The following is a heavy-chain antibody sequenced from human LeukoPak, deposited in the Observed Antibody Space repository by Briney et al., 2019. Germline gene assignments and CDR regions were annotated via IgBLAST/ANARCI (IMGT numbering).Heavy chain of an antibody. J-gene: IGHJ1*01. CDR2: ISAYNGYT. V-gene: IGHV1-18*01. CDR3: ARDKAVTTEVTQHFQH. CDR1: GYTFTDYG. D-gene: IGHD4-23*01. Sequence: ASVKVSCKASGYTFTDYGISWVRQAPGQGLEWMGWISAYNGYTDYAQKLQFRVTMTTDTSTSTAYMELRSLRSDDTAVYYCARDKAVTTEVTQHFQHWGQGTLVTVSS.